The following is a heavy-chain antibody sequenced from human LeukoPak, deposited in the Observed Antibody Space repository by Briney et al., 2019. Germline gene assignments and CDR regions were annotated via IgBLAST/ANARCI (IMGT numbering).Heavy chain of an antibody. CDR3: ARVTAMVTIAEYYFDY. Sequence: GGSLRLSCAASGFTFSSYAMSWVRQAPGKGLERVSAISGSGGSTYYADSVKGRFTISRDNSKNTLYLQMNSLRAEDTAVYYCARVTAMVTIAEYYFDYWGQGTLVTVSS. CDR1: GFTFSSYA. J-gene: IGHJ4*02. CDR2: ISGSGGST. D-gene: IGHD5-18*01. V-gene: IGHV3-23*01.